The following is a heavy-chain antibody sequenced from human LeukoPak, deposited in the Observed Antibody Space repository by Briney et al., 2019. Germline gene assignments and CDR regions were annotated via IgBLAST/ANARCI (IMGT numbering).Heavy chain of an antibody. CDR1: GGSISSYY. CDR2: IYYSGST. J-gene: IGHJ4*02. Sequence: PSETLSLTCTASGGSISSYYWSWIRQPPGKGLEWIGYIYYSGSTNYNPSLKSRVTISVDTSKNQFSLKLSSVTAADTAVYYCARDGGYYDSSGYTFAPSWGQGTLVTVSS. V-gene: IGHV4-59*01. CDR3: ARDGGYYDSSGYTFAPS. D-gene: IGHD3-22*01.